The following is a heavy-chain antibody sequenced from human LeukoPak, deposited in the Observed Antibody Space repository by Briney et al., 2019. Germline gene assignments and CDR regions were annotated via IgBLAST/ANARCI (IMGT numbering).Heavy chain of an antibody. CDR1: GFTFSSYW. CDR3: ARDFPLFCGGDCYSGAFDI. D-gene: IGHD2-21*02. J-gene: IGHJ3*02. V-gene: IGHV3-7*01. Sequence: GGSLRFSCAASGFTFSSYWMSWVRQAPGKGLEWVANIKQDGSEKYYVDSVKGRFTISRDNAKNSLYLQMNSLRAEDTAVYYCARDFPLFCGGDCYSGAFDIWGQGTMVTVSS. CDR2: IKQDGSEK.